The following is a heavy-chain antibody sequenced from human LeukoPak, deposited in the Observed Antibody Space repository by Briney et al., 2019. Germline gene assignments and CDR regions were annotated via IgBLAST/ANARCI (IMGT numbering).Heavy chain of an antibody. CDR1: GGSISSYY. D-gene: IGHD3-22*01. CDR3: VRDGNTYYYDSSGYTPFQH. CDR2: IYYSGST. V-gene: IGHV4-59*06. Sequence: SETLSLTRTVSGGSISSYYWSWIRQPPGKGLEWIGYIYYSGSTYYNPSLKSRVTISVDTSKNQFSLKLSSVTAADTAVYYCVRDGNTYYYDSSGYTPFQHWGQGTLVTVSS. J-gene: IGHJ1*01.